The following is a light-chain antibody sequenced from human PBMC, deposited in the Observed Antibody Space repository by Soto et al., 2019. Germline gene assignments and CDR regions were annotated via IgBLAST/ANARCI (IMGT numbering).Light chain of an antibody. CDR3: QQYNSYSPTWT. V-gene: IGKV1-5*01. CDR1: QSISSW. Sequence: DIQMTQSPSTLSASVGDRVTITCRASQSISSWLAWYQQKPGKAPKLLIYDASSLESGVPSRFSGSGSGTEFTLTISSLQPDDFATYYCQQYNSYSPTWTFGKGTDVDIK. J-gene: IGKJ1*01. CDR2: DAS.